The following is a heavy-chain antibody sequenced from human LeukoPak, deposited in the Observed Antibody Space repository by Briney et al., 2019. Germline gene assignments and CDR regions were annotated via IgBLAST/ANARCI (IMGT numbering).Heavy chain of an antibody. CDR1: GFTFSSYW. CDR3: AKDYYDSSGYYYDKDY. J-gene: IGHJ4*02. Sequence: GGSLRLSCAASGFTFSSYWMSWVRQAPGKGLEWVANIKQDGSEKYYVDSVKGRFTISRDNSKNTLYLQMNSLRAEDTAVYYCAKDYYDSSGYYYDKDYWGQGTLVTVSS. D-gene: IGHD3-22*01. CDR2: IKQDGSEK. V-gene: IGHV3-7*03.